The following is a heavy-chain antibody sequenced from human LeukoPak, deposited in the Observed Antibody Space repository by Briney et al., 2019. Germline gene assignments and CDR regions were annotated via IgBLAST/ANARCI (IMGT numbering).Heavy chain of an antibody. D-gene: IGHD5-18*01. CDR1: GFTFSSYG. Sequence: GGSLRLSCAASGFTFSSYGMHWFRQAPGKGLEWVAFIRYDGSNKYYADSVKGRFTISRDNSKNTLYLQMNSLRAEDTAVYYCAKRGYSYGPHGSFDYWGQGTLVTVSS. CDR3: AKRGYSYGPHGSFDY. J-gene: IGHJ4*02. CDR2: IRYDGSNK. V-gene: IGHV3-30*02.